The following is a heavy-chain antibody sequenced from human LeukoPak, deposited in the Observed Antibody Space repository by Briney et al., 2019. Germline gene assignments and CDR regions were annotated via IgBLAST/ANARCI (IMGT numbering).Heavy chain of an antibody. CDR1: GFTFSTYS. Sequence: PGGSLRLSCAASGFTFSTYSMNWVRQAPGKGLEWVSSISRDSIYIYYADSVKGRFTISRDNAKNSLYLQMNSLRAEDTAVYYCARDDFGGSLYVSNTNYFDYWGQGTLVTVSS. CDR2: ISRDSIYI. J-gene: IGHJ4*02. CDR3: ARDDFGGSLYVSNTNYFDY. D-gene: IGHD1-26*01. V-gene: IGHV3-21*01.